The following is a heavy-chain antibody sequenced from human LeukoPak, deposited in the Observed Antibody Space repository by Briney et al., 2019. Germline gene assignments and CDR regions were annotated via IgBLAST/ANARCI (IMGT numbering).Heavy chain of an antibody. D-gene: IGHD3-22*01. J-gene: IGHJ4*02. Sequence: PGRSLRLSCAASGFTFSSYSMNWVRQAPGKGLEWVSSISSSSSYIYYADSVKGRFTISRDNAKNSLYLQMNSLRAEDTAVYYCARDLRYYYDSSGYYDFDYWGQGTLVTVSS. CDR2: ISSSSSYI. CDR3: ARDLRYYYDSSGYYDFDY. CDR1: GFTFSSYS. V-gene: IGHV3-21*01.